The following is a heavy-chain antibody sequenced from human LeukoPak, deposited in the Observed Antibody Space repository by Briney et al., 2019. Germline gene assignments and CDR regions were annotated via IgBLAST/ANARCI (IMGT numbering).Heavy chain of an antibody. CDR1: GGSISSGGYS. D-gene: IGHD6-19*01. J-gene: IGHJ4*02. Sequence: PSETLSLTCAVSGGSISSGGYSWSWIRQPPGKGLEWIGYIYHSGSTYYNPSLKSRVTISVDRSKNQFSLKLSSVTAADTAVYYCARARSSGWYFDFDYWGQGTLGTVSS. V-gene: IGHV4-30-2*01. CDR2: IYHSGST. CDR3: ARARSSGWYFDFDY.